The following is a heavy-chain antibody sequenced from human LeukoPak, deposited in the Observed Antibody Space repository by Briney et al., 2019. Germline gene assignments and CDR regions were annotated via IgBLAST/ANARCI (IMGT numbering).Heavy chain of an antibody. CDR1: GGSISSYY. CDR2: IYYSGTT. D-gene: IGHD6-13*01. J-gene: IGHJ4*02. CDR3: ARGVYIAAAQYGY. V-gene: IGHV4-59*01. Sequence: SETLSLTCTVSGGSISSYYWSWIRQPPGKGLEWIGYIYYSGTTNYNPSLKSRVTISVDTSKNQFSPTLSSVTAADTAVYYCARGVYIAAAQYGYWGQGTLVTVSS.